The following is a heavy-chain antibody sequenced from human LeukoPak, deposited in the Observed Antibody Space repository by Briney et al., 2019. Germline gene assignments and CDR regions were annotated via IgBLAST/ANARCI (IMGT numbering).Heavy chain of an antibody. V-gene: IGHV3-23*01. CDR1: GFMFNTFG. D-gene: IGHD3-10*01. Sequence: PGGSLTLSCAASGFMFNTFGMSWVRQAPGKGLAWVSAISGSGAKTFYADSVRGRFTISRDNSKNTLYLQLNRLRAEDTAIYYCAKDRSWGLDYWGQGTLVTVSS. J-gene: IGHJ4*02. CDR3: AKDRSWGLDY. CDR2: ISGSGAKT.